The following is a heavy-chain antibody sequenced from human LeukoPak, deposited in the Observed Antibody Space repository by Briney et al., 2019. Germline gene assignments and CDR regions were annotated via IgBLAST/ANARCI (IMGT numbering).Heavy chain of an antibody. D-gene: IGHD6-19*01. CDR1: GFTFSSYW. Sequence: PGGSLRLSCAASGFTFSSYWMSWVRQAPGKGLEWVANIKQDGSEKCYVDSVKGRFTISRDNAKNSLYLQMNSLRAEDTAVYYCAKAAFQEPPGIAVAGTGVTNYWGQGTLVTVSS. CDR3: AKAAFQEPPGIAVAGTGVTNY. V-gene: IGHV3-7*03. J-gene: IGHJ4*02. CDR2: IKQDGSEK.